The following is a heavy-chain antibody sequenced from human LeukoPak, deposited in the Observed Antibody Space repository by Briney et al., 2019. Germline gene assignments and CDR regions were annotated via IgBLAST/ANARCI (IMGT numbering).Heavy chain of an antibody. CDR2: IYYSGST. V-gene: IGHV4-39*02. D-gene: IGHD1-26*01. CDR3: ARDYIVRIVGATGGLNY. Sequence: PSETLSLTCTVSGGSISSSSYYWGWIRQPPGKGLEWIGSIYYSGSTYYNPSLKSRVTISVDTSKNQFSLKLSSVTAADTAVYYCARDYIVRIVGATGGLNYWGQGTLVTVSS. J-gene: IGHJ4*02. CDR1: GGSISSSSYY.